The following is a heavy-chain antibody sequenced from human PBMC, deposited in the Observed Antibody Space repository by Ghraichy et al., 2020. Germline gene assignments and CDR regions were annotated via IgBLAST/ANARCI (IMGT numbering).Heavy chain of an antibody. V-gene: IGHV3-23*01. D-gene: IGHD1-26*01. CDR2: IYSGGGNT. J-gene: IGHJ4*02. Sequence: GGSLRLSCAASGFTFSNYGMSWVRQAPGKGLEWVSTIYSGGGNTYHADSVKGRFTISRDDSKNTVFLQMNSLRAEDTAVYYCAKSQARATWFEDWGRGTLVTVSS. CDR3: AKSQARATWFED. CDR1: GFTFSNYG.